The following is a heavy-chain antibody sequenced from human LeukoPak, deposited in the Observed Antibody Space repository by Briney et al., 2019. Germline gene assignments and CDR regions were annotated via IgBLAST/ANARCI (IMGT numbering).Heavy chain of an antibody. CDR2: IYTSGST. CDR1: GGSISSYY. CDR3: ARRRITMVRGVPNWFDP. J-gene: IGHJ5*02. V-gene: IGHV4-4*07. D-gene: IGHD3-10*01. Sequence: SETLSLTCTVSGGSISSYYWSWIRQPAGKGLEWIGRIYTSGSTNYNPSLKSRVTMSVDTSKNQFSLKLSSVTAADTAVYYCARRRITMVRGVPNWFDPWGQGTLVTVSS.